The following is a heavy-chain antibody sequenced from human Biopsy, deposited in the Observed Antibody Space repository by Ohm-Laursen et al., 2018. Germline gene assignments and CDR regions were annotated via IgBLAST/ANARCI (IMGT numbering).Heavy chain of an antibody. V-gene: IGHV3-23*01. CDR1: GFPFSTYA. CDR2: INGGGDGT. CDR3: ATEVVPAVIGGHWLDP. D-gene: IGHD2-2*01. J-gene: IGHJ5*02. Sequence: GPLRLSCAAPGFPFSTYAMSWVRQTPGKGLEWVPSINGGGDGTFYADSVKGRFSISRDNSKNTLYLHMNSLRAKDTAVYYCATEVVPAVIGGHWLDPWGRGTLVTVSS.